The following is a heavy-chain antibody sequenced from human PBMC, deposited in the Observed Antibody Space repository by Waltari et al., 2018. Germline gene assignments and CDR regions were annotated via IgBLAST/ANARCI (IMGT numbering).Heavy chain of an antibody. CDR3: AKEAPSPGGFDP. V-gene: IGHV1-69*05. CDR1: VGTFRSYA. D-gene: IGHD2-8*02. Sequence: QVQLVQSGAEVKKPGSSVKVSCKASVGTFRSYAISWVRQAPGQGLEWMGGIIPIFGTANYAQKFQGRVTITTDESTSTAYMELSSLRSEDTAVYYCAKEAPSPGGFDPWGQGTLVTVSS. CDR2: IIPIFGTA. J-gene: IGHJ5*02.